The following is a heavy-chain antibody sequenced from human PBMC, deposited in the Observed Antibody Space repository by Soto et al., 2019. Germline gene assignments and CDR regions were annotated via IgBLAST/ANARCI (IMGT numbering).Heavy chain of an antibody. V-gene: IGHV3-23*01. J-gene: IGHJ4*02. CDR1: GLTFSSYA. D-gene: IGHD3-3*01. CDR2: ISGSGGST. CDR3: AKTASHHPYYDFWSGYYEVFGY. Sequence: GGSLRLSCAASGLTFSSYAMSWVRQAPGKGLEWVSAISGSGGSTYYADSVKDRFTISRDNSKNTLYLQMNSLRAEDTAVYYCAKTASHHPYYDFWSGYYEVFGYWGQGPLVTVSS.